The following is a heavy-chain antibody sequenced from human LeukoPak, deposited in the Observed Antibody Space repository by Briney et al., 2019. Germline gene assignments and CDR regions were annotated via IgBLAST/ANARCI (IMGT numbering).Heavy chain of an antibody. D-gene: IGHD3-22*01. CDR2: ISYDGSNK. Sequence: PGGSLRLSCAASGFTFSSYARHWVRQAPAKGLGWVAVISYDGSNKYYADSVKGRFTISRDNSKHTLYLQINSLRAEDTAVYYCARGLRTGKSSGYYNDYWGQGTLVTVSS. CDR3: ARGLRTGKSSGYYNDY. V-gene: IGHV3-30*04. CDR1: GFTFSSYA. J-gene: IGHJ4*02.